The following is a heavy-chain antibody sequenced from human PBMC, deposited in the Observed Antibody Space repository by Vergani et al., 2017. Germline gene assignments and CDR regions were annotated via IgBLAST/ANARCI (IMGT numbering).Heavy chain of an antibody. CDR1: GGSISSSSYY. D-gene: IGHD3-10*01. CDR2: IYYSGST. Sequence: QLQLQESGPGLVKPSETLSLTCTVSGGSISSSSYYWGWIRQPPGKGLEWIGSIYYSGSTYYNPSLKSRVTISVDTSKNQFSLKLSSVTAADTAVYYCARSHGAGRWGLYYYYYGMDVWRQGTTLTVYS. V-gene: IGHV4-39*01. CDR3: ARSHGAGRWGLYYYYYGMDV. J-gene: IGHJ6*01.